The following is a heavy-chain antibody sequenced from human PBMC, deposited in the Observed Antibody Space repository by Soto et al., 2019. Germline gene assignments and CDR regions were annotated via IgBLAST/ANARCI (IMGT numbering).Heavy chain of an antibody. CDR2: IYYSGST. Sequence: SETLCITCTFSVGSISSGGYYWSWIRQLPGKGLEWIGYIYYSGSTYYNPSLKSRVTISVDTSKNQFSLKLRSVTAADTAVYYCARARVKGSYYDSSGYRDWGQGTMVTVSS. V-gene: IGHV4-31*03. CDR1: VGSISSGGYY. D-gene: IGHD3-22*01. CDR3: ARARVKGSYYDSSGYRD. J-gene: IGHJ4*02.